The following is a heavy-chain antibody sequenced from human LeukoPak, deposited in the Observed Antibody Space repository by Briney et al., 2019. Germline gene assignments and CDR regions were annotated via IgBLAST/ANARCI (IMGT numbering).Heavy chain of an antibody. CDR2: ISAYNGNI. D-gene: IGHD2-2*01. J-gene: IGHJ5*02. CDR1: GYTFTSYG. Sequence: GASVKVSCKASGYTFTSYGISWVRQAPGQGLEWMGWISAYNGNINYAQKLQGRVTMTTDTSTSTAYMELGSLRSDDTAVYYCARARSYCSSTSCYAPDWFDPWGQGTLVTVSS. V-gene: IGHV1-18*01. CDR3: ARARSYCSSTSCYAPDWFDP.